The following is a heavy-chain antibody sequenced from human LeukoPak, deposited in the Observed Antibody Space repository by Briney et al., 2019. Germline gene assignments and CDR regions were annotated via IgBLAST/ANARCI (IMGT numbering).Heavy chain of an antibody. CDR1: GGTFSSYA. Sequence: ASAKVSCKASGGTFSSYAIGWVRQAPGQGLEWMGRIIPIFGIANYAQKFQGRVTITADKSTSTAYMELSSLRSEDTAVYYCASSYGSGSSTYYYYGLDVWGQGTTVTVSS. J-gene: IGHJ6*02. CDR3: ASSYGSGSSTYYYYGLDV. V-gene: IGHV1-69*04. CDR2: IIPIFGIA. D-gene: IGHD3-10*01.